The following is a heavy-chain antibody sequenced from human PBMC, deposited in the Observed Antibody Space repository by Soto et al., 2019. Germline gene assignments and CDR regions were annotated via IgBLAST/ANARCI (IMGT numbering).Heavy chain of an antibody. CDR1: GFTVSSNY. V-gene: IGHV3-66*01. CDR3: ASSSIVGAIRDY. J-gene: IGHJ4*02. Sequence: GGSLRLSCAASGFTVSSNYMSWVRQAPGKGLEWVSVIYSGGSTYYADSVKGRFTISRDNSKNTLYLQMNSLRAEDTAVYYCASSSIVGAIRDYWGQATMVTVSS. CDR2: IYSGGST. D-gene: IGHD1-26*01.